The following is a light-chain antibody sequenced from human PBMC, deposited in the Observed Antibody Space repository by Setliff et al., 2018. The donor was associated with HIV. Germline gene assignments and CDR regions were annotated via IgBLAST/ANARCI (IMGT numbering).Light chain of an antibody. CDR2: GVN. CDR1: SSDVGGHNY. J-gene: IGLJ1*01. CDR3: SSFTTSASYV. V-gene: IGLV2-14*03. Sequence: QSVLTQPASVSGSPGQSITISCTGTSSDVGGHNYVSWYQQHPGKVPKVMIYGVNNRPSGVSNRFSGSKSGNTASLTISGLQAEDEADYYCSSFTTSASYVFGTGTKVTVL.